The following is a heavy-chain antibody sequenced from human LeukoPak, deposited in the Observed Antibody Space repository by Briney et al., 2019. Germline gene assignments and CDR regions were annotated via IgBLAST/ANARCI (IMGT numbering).Heavy chain of an antibody. Sequence: SETLSLTCTVSGGSISGYYWSWIRQPPGKGLEWIGSIYYSGSTYYNPSLKSRVTVSVDTSKNQFSLKLSSVTATDTAVYYCVRGSTLRHYQYWGQGTLVTVSS. J-gene: IGHJ4*02. CDR3: VRGSTLRHYQY. CDR2: IYYSGST. D-gene: IGHD3-16*01. CDR1: GGSISGYY. V-gene: IGHV4-59*05.